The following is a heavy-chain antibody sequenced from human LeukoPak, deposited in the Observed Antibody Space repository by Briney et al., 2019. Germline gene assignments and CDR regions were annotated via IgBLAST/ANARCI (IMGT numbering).Heavy chain of an antibody. CDR3: ASVVAATHNWFDP. CDR1: GGSISSNAYY. J-gene: IGHJ5*02. CDR2: IYSSVST. V-gene: IGHV4-39*07. D-gene: IGHD2-15*01. Sequence: PSETLSLTCTVSGGSISSNAYYWAWIRQPPGKGLEWIGSIYSSVSTYYNPSLKSRVTISVDTSKNQFSLKLSSVTAADTAVYYCASVVAATHNWFDPWGQGTLVTVSS.